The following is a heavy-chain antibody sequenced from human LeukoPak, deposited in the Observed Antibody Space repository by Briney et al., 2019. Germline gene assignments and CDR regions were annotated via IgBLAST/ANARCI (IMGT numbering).Heavy chain of an antibody. Sequence: PGGSLRLSCAASGFTFDDYAMHWVRHAPGKGLEWVSGISWNSGSIGCADSVKGRFTISRDNAKNSLYLQMNSLRAEDTALYYCAKAPEGDYWYFDLWGRGTLVTVSS. CDR3: AKAPEGDYWYFDL. J-gene: IGHJ2*01. CDR2: ISWNSGSI. CDR1: GFTFDDYA. V-gene: IGHV3-9*01. D-gene: IGHD2-21*01.